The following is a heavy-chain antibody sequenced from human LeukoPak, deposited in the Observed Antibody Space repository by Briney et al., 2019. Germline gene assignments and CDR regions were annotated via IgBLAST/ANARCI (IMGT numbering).Heavy chain of an antibody. CDR3: AKNEGYWDSSGPDY. D-gene: IGHD3-22*01. CDR1: GFTFDDYA. Sequence: PGGSLRLSCAASGFTFDDYAMHWVRQAPGKGLEWVSLISGDGGNTYYADSVKGRFTISRDNSKNSLYLQMNSLRTEDTALYYCAKNEGYWDSSGPDYWGQGTLVTVSS. CDR2: ISGDGGNT. V-gene: IGHV3-43*02. J-gene: IGHJ4*02.